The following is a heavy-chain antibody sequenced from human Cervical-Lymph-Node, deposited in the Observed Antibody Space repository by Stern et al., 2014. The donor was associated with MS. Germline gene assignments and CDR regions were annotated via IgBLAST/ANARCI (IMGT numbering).Heavy chain of an antibody. D-gene: IGHD5-18*01. CDR3: AIMGTNGIDV. J-gene: IGHJ6*02. V-gene: IGHV1-18*01. CDR1: GDTFGTYG. CDR2: IIGYKGNT. Sequence: DQLVESGTEVKKPGASVKVSCKASGDTFGTYGVNWVRQAPGQRLEWLGWIIGYKGNTNYAQRLQGRVTLTTDTSTTTAYMELRSLRSDDTAVYYCAIMGTNGIDVWGQGTTVTVSS.